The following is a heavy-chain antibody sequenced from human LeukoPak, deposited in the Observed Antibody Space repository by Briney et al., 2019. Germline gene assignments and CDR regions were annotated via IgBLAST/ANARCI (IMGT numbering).Heavy chain of an antibody. D-gene: IGHD3-3*01. V-gene: IGHV3-30-3*01. Sequence: GGSLRLSCAASGFTFSSYAMHWVRQAPGKGLEWVAAISYDGSNKYYADSVKGRFTISRDNSKNTLYLQMNSLRAEDTAVYYCAREDFGYFDYWGQGTLVTVSS. CDR3: AREDFGYFDY. CDR1: GFTFSSYA. CDR2: ISYDGSNK. J-gene: IGHJ4*02.